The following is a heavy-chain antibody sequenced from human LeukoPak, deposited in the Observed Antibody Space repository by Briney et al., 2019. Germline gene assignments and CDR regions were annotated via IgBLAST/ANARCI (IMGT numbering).Heavy chain of an antibody. J-gene: IGHJ4*02. D-gene: IGHD3-3*01. CDR3: ARDPHSSSLRFLEWSTPFDY. CDR2: INPSGGST. CDR1: GYTFTSYH. Sequence: ASVKVSCKASGYTFTSYHMHWVRQAPGQGLEWMGIINPSGGSTSYAQKFQGRVTMTRDMSTSTVYMELSSLRSEDTAVYYCARDPHSSSLRFLEWSTPFDYWGQGTLVTVSS. V-gene: IGHV1-46*01.